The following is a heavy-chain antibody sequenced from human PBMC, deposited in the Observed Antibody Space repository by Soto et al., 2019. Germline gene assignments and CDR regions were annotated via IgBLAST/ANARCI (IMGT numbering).Heavy chain of an antibody. Sequence: ASVKVSCKASGYSFTSYGISWVRQAPGQGLEWMGWINAGNGNTKYSQKFQGRVTITRDTSASTVYMELSSLRSEDTAVYYCARDRVGYYDSSGYYFTDAFEIWG. CDR2: INAGNGNT. CDR3: ARDRVGYYDSSGYYFTDAFEI. V-gene: IGHV1-3*01. CDR1: GYSFTSYG. D-gene: IGHD3-22*01. J-gene: IGHJ3*02.